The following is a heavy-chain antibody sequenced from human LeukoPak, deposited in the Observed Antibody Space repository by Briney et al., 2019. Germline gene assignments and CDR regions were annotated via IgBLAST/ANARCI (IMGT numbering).Heavy chain of an antibody. CDR3: ARGLINGHDFDY. Sequence: ASVKVSCKTSGYRFSGYYMHWVRQAPGQGLEWMGWINPNSGATNYAQNFQGWVTMTRDTSVSTGYMELRRLTSDDTAVYYCARGLINGHDFDYWGQRTLVTVSS. D-gene: IGHD5-12*01. CDR1: GYRFSGYY. CDR2: INPNSGAT. J-gene: IGHJ4*02. V-gene: IGHV1-2*04.